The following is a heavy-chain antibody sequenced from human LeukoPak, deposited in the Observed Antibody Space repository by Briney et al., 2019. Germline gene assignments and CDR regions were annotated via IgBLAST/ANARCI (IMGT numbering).Heavy chain of an antibody. CDR2: IIPIFGTA. Sequence: SVKVSCKASGGTFSSYAISWVRQAPGQGLEWMGGIIPIFGTANYAQKFQGRVTITADESTSTAYMELSSLRSEDTAVYYCARGTINFGVVTGRFDPWGQGTLVTVS. D-gene: IGHD3-3*01. V-gene: IGHV1-69*01. J-gene: IGHJ5*02. CDR1: GGTFSSYA. CDR3: ARGTINFGVVTGRFDP.